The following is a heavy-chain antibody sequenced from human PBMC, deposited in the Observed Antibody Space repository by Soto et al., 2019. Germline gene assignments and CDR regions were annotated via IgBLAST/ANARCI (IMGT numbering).Heavy chain of an antibody. CDR3: WVVPGATYY. CDR2: IAISSNYI. Sequence: EVQLVESGGGLVKTGGSLRLSCATSGFTFSSYTMNWVRQAPGKGLEWVSSIAISSNYIHYADSVKGRFTISRDNAKNSVYLQMNSLRAEDTALYYSWVVPGATYYWGQGTLFTVSS. V-gene: IGHV3-21*01. D-gene: IGHD2-2*01. CDR1: GFTFSSYT. J-gene: IGHJ4*02.